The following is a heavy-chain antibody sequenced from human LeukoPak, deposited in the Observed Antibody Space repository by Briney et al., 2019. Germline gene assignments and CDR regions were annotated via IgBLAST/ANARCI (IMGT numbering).Heavy chain of an antibody. CDR3: ARGSLYYYYYYYGMDV. V-gene: IGHV4-34*01. Sequence: SETLSLTCAVYGGSFSGYYWSWIRQPPGKGLEWIGEINHSGSNNYNPSLKSRVTISVDTSKNQFSLKLSSVTAADTAVYYCARGSLYYYYYYYGMDVWGQGTTVTVSS. J-gene: IGHJ6*02. CDR1: GGSFSGYY. D-gene: IGHD2-8*01. CDR2: INHSGSN.